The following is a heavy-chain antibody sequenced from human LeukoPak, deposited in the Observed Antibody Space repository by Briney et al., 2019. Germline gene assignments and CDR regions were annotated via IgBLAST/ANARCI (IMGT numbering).Heavy chain of an antibody. V-gene: IGHV1-2*02. CDR2: INPNSGGT. CDR3: ARGAYSSSWVAFDY. D-gene: IGHD6-13*01. CDR1: GYTFTGYY. J-gene: IGHJ4*02. Sequence: GASVKVSCKASGYTFTGYYMHWVRQAPGQGLEWMGWINPNSGGTNYAQKFQGRVTMTRDTSISTAYMELSRLRSDDTAVYYCARGAYSSSWVAFDYWGQGTLVTVSS.